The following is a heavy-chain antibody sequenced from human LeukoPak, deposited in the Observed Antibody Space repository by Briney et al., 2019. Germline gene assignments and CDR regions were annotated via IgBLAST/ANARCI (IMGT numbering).Heavy chain of an antibody. CDR1: GFTFSLYT. CDR2: ISGDGDNT. V-gene: IGHV3-64*01. D-gene: IGHD2-21*01. J-gene: IGHJ4*02. Sequence: PGGSLRLSCAASGFTFSLYTMHRVRQAPGKGLECVSVISGDGDNTYYANSVKGRFTISRDNSKNTLYLEMGSLRVEDRAVYYCARDAAYVTFDYWGQGTLVTVSS. CDR3: ARDAAYVTFDY.